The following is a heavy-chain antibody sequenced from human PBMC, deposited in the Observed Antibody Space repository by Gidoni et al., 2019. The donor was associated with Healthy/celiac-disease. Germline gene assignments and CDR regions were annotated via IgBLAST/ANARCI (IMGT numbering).Heavy chain of an antibody. CDR1: GSTFSSYS. Sequence: EVQLVESGGGLVKPGGALRRSCAASGSTFSSYSMNWVRQAPGKGLEWVSSISSSSSYIYYADSVKGRFTISRDNANNSLYLQMNSLRAEDTAVYYCARAPSSSWYSDYWGQGTLVTVSS. D-gene: IGHD6-13*01. CDR3: ARAPSSSWYSDY. J-gene: IGHJ4*02. V-gene: IGHV3-21*01. CDR2: ISSSSSYI.